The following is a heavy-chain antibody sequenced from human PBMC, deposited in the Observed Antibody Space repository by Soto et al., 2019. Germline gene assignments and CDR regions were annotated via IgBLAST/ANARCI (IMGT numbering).Heavy chain of an antibody. CDR1: GYTFTSYG. J-gene: IGHJ4*02. CDR3: ARFRPDSHYYDSSGFYEFDY. CDR2: ISAYNGNT. Sequence: ASVKVSCKASGYTFTSYGISWVRQAPGQGLEWMGWISAYNGNTNYAQKLQGRVTMTTDTSTSTAYMELRSLRSDDTAVYYCARFRPDSHYYDSSGFYEFDYWGQGTLVTVS. D-gene: IGHD3-22*01. V-gene: IGHV1-18*01.